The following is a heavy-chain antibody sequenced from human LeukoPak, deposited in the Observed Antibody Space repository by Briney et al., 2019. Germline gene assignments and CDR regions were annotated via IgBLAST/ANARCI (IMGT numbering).Heavy chain of an antibody. Sequence: SETLSLTCTVSGGSFSSGSYYWSWIRQPPGKGLEWIGYIYYSGSTNYNPSLKSRVTISVDTSKNQFSLKLSSVTAADTAVYYCARDHSGSYYDSSGNFDYWGQGTLVTVSS. J-gene: IGHJ4*02. CDR2: IYYSGST. D-gene: IGHD3-22*01. CDR1: GGSFSSGSYY. CDR3: ARDHSGSYYDSSGNFDY. V-gene: IGHV4-61*01.